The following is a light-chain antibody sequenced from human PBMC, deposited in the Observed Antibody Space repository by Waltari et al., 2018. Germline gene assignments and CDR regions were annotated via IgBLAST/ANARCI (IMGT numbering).Light chain of an antibody. J-gene: IGKJ1*01. V-gene: IGKV3-20*01. CDR3: QKYEALPAT. Sequence: EIVLTQSPGTLSLSPGERATLSCRASQSISKYLVWYQQKPGQAPRLLIYEASIRATGIPDRFSGSGSGTDFSLIISRLEPEDFAVYYCQKYEALPATFGQRTKVEIK. CDR1: QSISKY. CDR2: EAS.